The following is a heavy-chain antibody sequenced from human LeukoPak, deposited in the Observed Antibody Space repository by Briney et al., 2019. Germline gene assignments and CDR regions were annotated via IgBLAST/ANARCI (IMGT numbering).Heavy chain of an antibody. J-gene: IGHJ4*01. V-gene: IGHV3-23*01. Sequence: GGSLPLSCAASGFTFSSYAMSWVRQAPGKGLEWVSSITGSAVNTYYADTVKGRFTISRDNSKNTLYLQMNSLRAEDTAVYYCAILAGNPYWGPGNLFTVSS. CDR2: ITGSAVNT. D-gene: IGHD6-19*01. CDR1: GFTFSSYA. CDR3: AILAGNPY.